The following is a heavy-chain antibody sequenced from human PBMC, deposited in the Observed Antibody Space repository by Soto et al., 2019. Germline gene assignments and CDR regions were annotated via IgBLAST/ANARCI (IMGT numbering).Heavy chain of an antibody. Sequence: LRLSCAASGFTFSSYAMHWVRQAPGKGLEWVAVISYDGSNKYYADSVKGRFTISRDNSKNTLYLQMNSLRAEDTAVYYCAREVQLERLGYYYGMDVWGQGTTVTVSS. V-gene: IGHV3-30-3*01. CDR2: ISYDGSNK. CDR3: AREVQLERLGYYYGMDV. J-gene: IGHJ6*02. D-gene: IGHD1-1*01. CDR1: GFTFSSYA.